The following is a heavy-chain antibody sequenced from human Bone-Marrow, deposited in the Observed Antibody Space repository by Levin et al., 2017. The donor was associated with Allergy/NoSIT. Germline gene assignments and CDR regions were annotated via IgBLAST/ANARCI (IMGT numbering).Heavy chain of an antibody. D-gene: IGHD4-17*01. CDR3: TRDMDYGDSYPPHDY. V-gene: IGHV3-49*03. J-gene: IGHJ4*02. Sequence: GGSLRLSCTASGFTFGDYAMSWFRQAPGKGLEWVGFIRSKAYGGTTEYAASVKGRFTISRDDSKSIAYLQMNSLKTEDTAVYYCTRDMDYGDSYPPHDYWGQGTLVTVSS. CDR1: GFTFGDYA. CDR2: IRSKAYGGTT.